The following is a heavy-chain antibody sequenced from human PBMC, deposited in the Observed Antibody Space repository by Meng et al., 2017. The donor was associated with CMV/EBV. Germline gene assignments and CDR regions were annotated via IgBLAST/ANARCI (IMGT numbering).Heavy chain of an antibody. CDR1: GGSFSGYY. CDR3: ARGVGDWFDP. J-gene: IGHJ5*02. CDR2: INHSGST. Sequence: QLQQWGVGLLQPSETLSLTCAVYGGSFSGYYWSWIRQPPGKGLEWIGEINHSGSTNYNPSLKSRVTISVDTSKNQFSLKLSSVTAADTAVYYCARGVGDWFDPWGQGTLVTVSS. V-gene: IGHV4-34*01. D-gene: IGHD1-26*01.